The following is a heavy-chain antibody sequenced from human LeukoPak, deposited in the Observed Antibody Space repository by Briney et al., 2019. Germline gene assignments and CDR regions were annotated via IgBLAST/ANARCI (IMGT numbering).Heavy chain of an antibody. CDR3: ARGYYGSGSYYNVGWFDP. D-gene: IGHD3-10*01. J-gene: IGHJ5*02. V-gene: IGHV1-2*04. CDR2: INPNSGGT. Sequence: ASVKASCKASGYTFTGYYMHWVRQAPGQGLEWMGWINPNSGGTNYAQKFQGWVTMTRDTSISTAYMELSRLRSDDTAVYYCARGYYGSGSYYNVGWFDPWGQGTLVTVSS. CDR1: GYTFTGYY.